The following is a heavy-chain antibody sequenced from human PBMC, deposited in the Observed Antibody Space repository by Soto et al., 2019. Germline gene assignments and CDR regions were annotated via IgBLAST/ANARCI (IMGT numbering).Heavy chain of an antibody. Sequence: SVKVSCKASGGTFSSYAISWVRQAPGQGLEWMGGIIPIFGTTNYAQKFQGRVTITADESTSTAYMELSSLRSEDTAVYYCARDLGYSYGSGYWGQGTLVTVSS. D-gene: IGHD5-18*01. CDR2: IIPIFGTT. J-gene: IGHJ4*02. V-gene: IGHV1-69*13. CDR1: GGTFSSYA. CDR3: ARDLGYSYGSGY.